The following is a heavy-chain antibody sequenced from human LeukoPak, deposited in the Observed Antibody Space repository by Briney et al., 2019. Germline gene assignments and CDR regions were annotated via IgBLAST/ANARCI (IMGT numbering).Heavy chain of an antibody. CDR1: GYSLTSYY. J-gene: IGHJ4*02. V-gene: IGHV1-46*01. D-gene: IGHD2-15*01. CDR2: INPSGGST. CDR3: ARAPGYCSGGSCSWFDY. Sequence: ASVKVSCKASGYSLTSYYIHWVRQAPGEGLEWMGIINPSGGSTRYAQKFQGRVTVTRDTSTSTVYMELSSLRSEDTAIYYCARAPGYCSGGSCSWFDYWGQGTLVTASS.